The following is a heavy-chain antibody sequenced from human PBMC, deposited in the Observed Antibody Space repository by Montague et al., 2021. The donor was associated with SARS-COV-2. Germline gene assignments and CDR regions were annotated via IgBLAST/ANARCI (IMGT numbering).Heavy chain of an antibody. J-gene: IGHJ5*02. V-gene: IGHV2-5*02. CDR2: IYWDDAK. CDR1: GFSLTTRGVG. CDR3: AHKLYGINRRWFDP. Sequence: PALVPPPPTLTLTCTFSGFSLTTRGVGVGWIRQPPGKALEWLALIYWDDAKHYSPSLKSSLTITKDTSKNQVVLTMTNMDPVDTATYYCAHKLYGINRRWFDPWGQGTLVTVSS. D-gene: IGHD1-14*01.